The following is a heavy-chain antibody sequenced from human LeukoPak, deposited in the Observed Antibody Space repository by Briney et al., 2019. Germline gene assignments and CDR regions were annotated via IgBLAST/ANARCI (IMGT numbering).Heavy chain of an antibody. D-gene: IGHD6-13*01. CDR1: GFTFSDYY. CDR3: ARDLRYSSSWFDP. V-gene: IGHV3-11*01. J-gene: IGHJ5*02. CDR2: ISSSGSTI. Sequence: KTGGSLRLSSAASGFTFSDYYMSWIRQAPGKGLEWVSYISSSGSTIYYADSVKGRFTISRDNAKNSLYLQMNSLRAEDTAVYYCARDLRYSSSWFDPWGQGALVTVSS.